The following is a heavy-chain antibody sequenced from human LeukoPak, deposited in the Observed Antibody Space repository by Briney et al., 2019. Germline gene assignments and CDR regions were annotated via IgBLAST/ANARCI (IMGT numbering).Heavy chain of an antibody. D-gene: IGHD3-16*01. CDR1: GFTVSSNY. V-gene: IGHV3-53*01. Sequence: GGSLRLSCAASGFTVSSNYMSWVRQAPGKGLEWVSVIYSGGNTYYADSVKGRFTISKDNAKNSLYLQMSNLRAEDTAVYFCARGGGLDVWGQGATVTVSS. CDR2: IYSGGNT. J-gene: IGHJ6*02. CDR3: ARGGGLDV.